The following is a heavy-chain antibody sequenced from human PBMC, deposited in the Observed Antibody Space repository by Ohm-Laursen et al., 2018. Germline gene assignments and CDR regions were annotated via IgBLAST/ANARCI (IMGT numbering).Heavy chain of an antibody. CDR1: GFTFSNYG. D-gene: IGHD3-3*01. V-gene: IGHV3-33*06. Sequence: SLRLSCTASGFTFSNYGMHWVRQAPGKGLEWLAVIWYDGTNKYYADSVEGRFTISRDNSKNMLYLQMGSLRVEDTAVYYCAKIHDSGYYYAIDVWGRGTPVTVSS. J-gene: IGHJ6*02. CDR3: AKIHDSGYYYAIDV. CDR2: IWYDGTNK.